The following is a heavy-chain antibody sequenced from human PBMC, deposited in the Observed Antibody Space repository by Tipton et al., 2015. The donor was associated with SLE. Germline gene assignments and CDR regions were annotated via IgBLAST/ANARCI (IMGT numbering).Heavy chain of an antibody. V-gene: IGHV4-59*01. Sequence: TLSLTCTVSGGSISSYYWSWIRQPPGKGLEWIGYIYYSGSTNYNPSLKSRVTISVDTSKNQFSLKLSSVTVADTAVYYCARAEGSWDAFDIWGQGTMVTVSS. CDR3: ARAEGSWDAFDI. D-gene: IGHD2-15*01. CDR2: IYYSGST. J-gene: IGHJ3*02. CDR1: GGSISSYY.